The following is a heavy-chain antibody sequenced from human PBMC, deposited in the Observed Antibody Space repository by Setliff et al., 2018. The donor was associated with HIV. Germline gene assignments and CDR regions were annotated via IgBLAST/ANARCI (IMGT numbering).Heavy chain of an antibody. J-gene: IGHJ6*02. CDR1: GASISSGDYY. CDR2: IFYSGSS. Sequence: SETLSLTCTVSGASISSGDYYWTWIRQSPGKGLEWIGYIFYSGSSYYNPSIKTPVTISLDTSKTQFSLKLSSVTAADTAVYYCSRRTSEASGTYKYNYYYDMRGQGTTVTVSS. CDR3: SRRTSEASGTYKYNYYYDM. D-gene: IGHD1-1*01. V-gene: IGHV4-30-4*08.